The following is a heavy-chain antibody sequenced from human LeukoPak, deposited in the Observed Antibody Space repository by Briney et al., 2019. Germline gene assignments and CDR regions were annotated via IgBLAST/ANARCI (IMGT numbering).Heavy chain of an antibody. CDR3: AREGCTGGSCYATSDAFDI. Sequence: PSETLSLTCTVSGGSISSGGYYWSWIRQHPGKGLEWIGYIYYSGSTYYNPSLKSRVTISVDTSKNQFSLKPSSVTAAGTAVYYYAREGCTGGSCYATSDAFDIWGQGTMVTVSS. CDR2: IYYSGST. J-gene: IGHJ3*02. V-gene: IGHV4-31*03. CDR1: GGSISSGGYY. D-gene: IGHD2-15*01.